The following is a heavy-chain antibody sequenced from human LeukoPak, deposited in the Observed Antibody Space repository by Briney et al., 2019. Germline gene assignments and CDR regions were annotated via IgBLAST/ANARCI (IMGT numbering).Heavy chain of an antibody. D-gene: IGHD5-18*01. Sequence: GGSLRLSCAASGFTFSSYAMHWVRQAPGKGLEYVSAITNKGRSTYYANSVQGRFTISRDNSKNTLYLQMGSLRAEDTAVYYCARPGYSYGTDYWGQGTLVTVSS. V-gene: IGHV3-64*01. CDR3: ARPGYSYGTDY. CDR1: GFTFSSYA. CDR2: ITNKGRST. J-gene: IGHJ4*02.